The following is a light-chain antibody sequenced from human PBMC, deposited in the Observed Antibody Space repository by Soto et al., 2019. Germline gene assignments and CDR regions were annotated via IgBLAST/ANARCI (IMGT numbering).Light chain of an antibody. J-gene: IGKJ4*01. CDR3: QQLNSYPLT. Sequence: DIQLTQSPSFLSASVGDRVTITCRASQDISDYLAWYQQRPGKAPELLIYVASTLQSGVPSRFSGSGSGTEFTLTISSLQPEDFATYSCQQLNSYPLTFGGGTKVDIK. CDR1: QDISDY. V-gene: IGKV1-9*01. CDR2: VAS.